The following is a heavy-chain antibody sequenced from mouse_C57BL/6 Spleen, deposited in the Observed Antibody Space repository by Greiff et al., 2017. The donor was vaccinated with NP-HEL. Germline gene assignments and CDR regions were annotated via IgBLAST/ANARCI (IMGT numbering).Heavy chain of an antibody. Sequence: EVQLQQSGPGLVKPSQSLSLTCSVTGYSITSGYYWNWIRQLPGNKLEWMGYISYDGSNNYNPSLKNRISITRDTSKNQFFLKLNSVTTEDTATYYCAREDSSGYVDYWGQGTTLTVSS. CDR3: AREDSSGYVDY. CDR1: GYSITSGYY. J-gene: IGHJ2*01. V-gene: IGHV3-6*01. CDR2: ISYDGSN. D-gene: IGHD3-2*02.